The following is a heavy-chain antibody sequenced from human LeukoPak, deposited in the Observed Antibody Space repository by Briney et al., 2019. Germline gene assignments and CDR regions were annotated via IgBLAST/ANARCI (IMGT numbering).Heavy chain of an antibody. CDR2: IYYSGST. V-gene: IGHV4-30-4*01. CDR1: GGSISSGDYY. CDR3: ARVPYCSGGSCYTYYYYGMDV. Sequence: SETLSLTCTVSGGSISSGDYYWSWIRQPPGKGLEWIGYIYYSGSTYCNPSLKSRVTISVDTSKNQFSLKLSSVTAADTAVYYCARVPYCSGGSCYTYYYYGMDVWGQGTTVTVSS. D-gene: IGHD2-15*01. J-gene: IGHJ6*02.